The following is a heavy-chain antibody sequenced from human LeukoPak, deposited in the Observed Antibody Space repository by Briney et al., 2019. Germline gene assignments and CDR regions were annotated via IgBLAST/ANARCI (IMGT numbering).Heavy chain of an antibody. CDR3: ARDPSNTSGNYPYFDY. D-gene: IGHD3-22*01. CDR2: ISAYNGNT. J-gene: IGHJ4*02. Sequence: ASVKVSCKASGYTFTSYGISWVRQAPGQGLEWMGWISAYNGNTNYAQKHQGRVTITTDTSTATAYMELRSLRSDDTAVYYCARDPSNTSGNYPYFDYWGQGTLVTVSS. CDR1: GYTFTSYG. V-gene: IGHV1-18*01.